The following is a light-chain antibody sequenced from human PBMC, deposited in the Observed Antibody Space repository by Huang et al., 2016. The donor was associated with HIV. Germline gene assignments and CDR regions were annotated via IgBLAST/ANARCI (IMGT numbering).Light chain of an antibody. J-gene: IGKJ4*01. CDR1: QSVANY. Sequence: EIVLTQSPATLSLSPGERATLSCRVSQSVANYLAWYQQKPGQAPRLLIDDASNRATGIPARFSGSGSGTDFTLTISSLEPEDFAVYYCQQRGSWPLTFGGGTKVDI. CDR3: QQRGSWPLT. CDR2: DAS. V-gene: IGKV3-11*01.